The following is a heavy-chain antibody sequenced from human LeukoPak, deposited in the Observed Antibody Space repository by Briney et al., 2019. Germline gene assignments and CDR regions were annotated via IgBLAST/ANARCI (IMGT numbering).Heavy chain of an antibody. CDR1: GFIFTSHT. V-gene: IGHV1-46*01. D-gene: IGHD3-3*01. CDR2: INPSAGST. CDR3: AARGDSGFVGNFRSGPRDY. Sequence: ASVKASCTASGFIFTSHTMHWVRQAPGQGLEWMGIINPSAGSTSYPQNFQGRVTMTRDTSTSTVYMELSSLGSEATAVYYSAARGDSGFVGNFRSGPRDYWGQGTLVSVSS. J-gene: IGHJ4*02.